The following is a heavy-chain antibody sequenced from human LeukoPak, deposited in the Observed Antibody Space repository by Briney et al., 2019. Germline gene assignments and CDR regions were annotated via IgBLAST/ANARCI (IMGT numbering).Heavy chain of an antibody. D-gene: IGHD4-17*01. J-gene: IGHJ4*02. CDR1: GFTFSSYA. CDR2: ISGSGGST. CDR3: ARDRNYGDYTDY. V-gene: IGHV3-23*01. Sequence: GGSLRLSCAASGFTFSSYAMSWVRQAPGKGLEWVSAISGSGGSTYYADSVKGRFTISRDNSKNTLYLQMNSLRAEDTAVYYCARDRNYGDYTDYWGQGTLVTVSS.